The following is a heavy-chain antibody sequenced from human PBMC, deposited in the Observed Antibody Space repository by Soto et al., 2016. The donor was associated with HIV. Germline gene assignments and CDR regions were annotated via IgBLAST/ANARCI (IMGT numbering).Heavy chain of an antibody. D-gene: IGHD5-18*01. CDR1: GYTFSNYA. CDR2: MSVYNGNT. V-gene: IGHV1-18*01. J-gene: IGHJ4*02. CDR3: ARGREDTAILDY. Sequence: QVQLVQSGPEVKEPGASVMVSCKASGYTFSNYAITWVRQAPGQGLEWIGWMSVYNGNTDYARKVQGRVTMTSDRSTNTAYLELTSLISDDTAVYYCARGREDTAILDYWGQGTLITVSS.